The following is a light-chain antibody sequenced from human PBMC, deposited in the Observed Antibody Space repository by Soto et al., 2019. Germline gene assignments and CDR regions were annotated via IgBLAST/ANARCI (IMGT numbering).Light chain of an antibody. V-gene: IGKV1-8*01. CDR2: AAS. CDR3: QQYYSYSVT. CDR1: QGISSY. Sequence: ILMPQFTSSFSASTGDRVTITCRASQGISSYLAWYQQKPGKAPKLLIYAASTLQSGVPSRFSGSGSGTDFTLTISCLQSEDFATYYCQQYYSYSVTFGQGTKVDIK. J-gene: IGKJ1*01.